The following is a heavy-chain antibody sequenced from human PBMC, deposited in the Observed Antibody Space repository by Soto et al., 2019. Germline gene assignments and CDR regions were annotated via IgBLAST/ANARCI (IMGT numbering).Heavy chain of an antibody. CDR2: ILYSGST. Sequence: SETLSLTCIVSGGSITRNNHYWGWIRRSPGKGLEWIGSILYSGSTNYNPSLKSRVTLSVETSKNQFSLKMSSVTAADTALYYCARLCSSGWYQGSYFVDWCQGTRVTVSS. V-gene: IGHV4-39*01. CDR1: GGSITRNNHY. J-gene: IGHJ4*02. CDR3: ARLCSSGWYQGSYFVD. D-gene: IGHD6-19*01.